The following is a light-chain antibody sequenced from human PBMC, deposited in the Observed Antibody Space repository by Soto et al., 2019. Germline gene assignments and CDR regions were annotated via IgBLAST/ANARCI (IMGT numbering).Light chain of an antibody. V-gene: IGKV1-12*01. Sequence: DIPMTQSPSSVSASVGDRVTITCRASQGITSWLAWYQQKPGKAPKLLIYRASNLQSGVPSRFSGSGSGTDVALTISGLQPADFATYYCQQPTTFPLTCGGGTMVEIK. J-gene: IGKJ4*01. CDR2: RAS. CDR1: QGITSW. CDR3: QQPTTFPLT.